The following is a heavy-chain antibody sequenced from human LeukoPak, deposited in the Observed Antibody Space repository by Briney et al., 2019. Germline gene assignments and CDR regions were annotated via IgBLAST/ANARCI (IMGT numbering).Heavy chain of an antibody. CDR1: GYTFSNYW. V-gene: IGHV5-51*01. J-gene: IGHJ4*02. Sequence: GESLKISCKGSGYTFSNYWIGWVRQVPGKGLEWMGIIYPGDSDTRYSPSFQGQVTISADKSISTAYLQWSSLKASDTAMYYCARHGSGYDSGDYGHFDYWGQGTLVTVSS. CDR3: ARHGSGYDSGDYGHFDY. D-gene: IGHD4-17*01. CDR2: IYPGDSDT.